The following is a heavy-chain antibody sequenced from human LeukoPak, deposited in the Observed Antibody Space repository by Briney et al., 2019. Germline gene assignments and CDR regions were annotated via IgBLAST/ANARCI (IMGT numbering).Heavy chain of an antibody. Sequence: SETLSLTCTVSGGSISDYYWSWIRQPPGKGLEWIGYIYYSGSTNYNPSLKSRVTISVDTSKNQFSLKLSSVTAADTAVYYCARDGGSGWRSWFDPWGQGTLVTVSS. J-gene: IGHJ5*02. V-gene: IGHV4-59*01. D-gene: IGHD6-19*01. CDR3: ARDGGSGWRSWFDP. CDR1: GGSISDYY. CDR2: IYYSGST.